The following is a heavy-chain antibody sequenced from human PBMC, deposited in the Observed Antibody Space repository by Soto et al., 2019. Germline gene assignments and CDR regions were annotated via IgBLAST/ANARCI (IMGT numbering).Heavy chain of an antibody. D-gene: IGHD3-3*01. V-gene: IGHV4-34*01. CDR3: ARSRVPPIWSGYQPSYYYCGMDV. CDR1: GGSFSGYY. Sequence: SETLSLTCAVYGGSFSGYYWSWIRQPPGKGLEWIGEINHSGSTNYNPSLKSRVTISVDTSKNQFSLKLSSVTAADTAVYYCARSRVPPIWSGYQPSYYYCGMDVWGQGTTVTVSS. J-gene: IGHJ6*02. CDR2: INHSGST.